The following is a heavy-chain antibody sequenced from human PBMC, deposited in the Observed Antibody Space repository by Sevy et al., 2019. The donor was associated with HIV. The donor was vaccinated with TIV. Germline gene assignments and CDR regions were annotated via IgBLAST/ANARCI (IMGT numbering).Heavy chain of an antibody. CDR2: ISGSGGST. J-gene: IGHJ4*02. CDR3: AKWSELPSSPFDY. Sequence: GSLRLSCAASGFTFSNYAMSWVRQAPGKGLEWVSAISGSGGSTYSADSVKGRFTISRDNSKNTLFLQMNSLRAEDTAVYFCAKWSELPSSPFDYWGQGTLVTVSS. V-gene: IGHV3-23*01. D-gene: IGHD1-26*01. CDR1: GFTFSNYA.